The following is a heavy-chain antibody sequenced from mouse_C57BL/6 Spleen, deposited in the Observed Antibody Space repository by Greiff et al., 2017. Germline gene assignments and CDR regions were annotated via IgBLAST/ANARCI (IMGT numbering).Heavy chain of an antibody. Sequence: QVQLQQSGAELVKPGASVKISCKASGYAFSSYWMNWVKQRPGKGLEWIGQIYPGDGDTNYNGKFKGKATLTADKSSSTAYMQLSSLTSEDSAVYFCARSVITTYFDYWGQGTTLTVSS. CDR1: GYAFSSYW. V-gene: IGHV1-80*01. CDR2: IYPGDGDT. D-gene: IGHD2-4*01. J-gene: IGHJ2*01. CDR3: ARSVITTYFDY.